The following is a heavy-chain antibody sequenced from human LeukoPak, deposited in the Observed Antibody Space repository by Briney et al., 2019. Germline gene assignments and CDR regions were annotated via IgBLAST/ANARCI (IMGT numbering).Heavy chain of an antibody. CDR3: ARGPYWAVTSPDY. D-gene: IGHD4-17*01. Sequence: SETLSLTCAVSGGSISGYSWNWIRQPPGKGLEWIGEINHSGSTNYNPSLKSRVTISVDMSKNQFSVKMSSVTAADTAVYYCARGPYWAVTSPDYWGQGTLVTVSS. CDR1: GGSISGYS. J-gene: IGHJ4*02. V-gene: IGHV4-34*01. CDR2: INHSGST.